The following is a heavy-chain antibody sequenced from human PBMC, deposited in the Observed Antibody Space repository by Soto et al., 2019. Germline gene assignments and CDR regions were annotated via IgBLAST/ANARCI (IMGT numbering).Heavy chain of an antibody. J-gene: IGHJ6*02. V-gene: IGHV1-69*13. Sequence: SVKVSCKASGGTFSSYAISWVRQAPGQGLEWMGGIIPIFGTANYAQKFQGRVTITADESTSTAYMELSSLRSEDTAVYYCARAGHIVVVPAAPTYYYYGMDVWGQGTTVTVS. CDR1: GGTFSSYA. CDR2: IIPIFGTA. CDR3: ARAGHIVVVPAAPTYYYYGMDV. D-gene: IGHD2-2*01.